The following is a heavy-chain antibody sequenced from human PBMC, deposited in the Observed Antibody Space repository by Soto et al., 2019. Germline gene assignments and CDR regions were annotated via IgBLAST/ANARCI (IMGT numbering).Heavy chain of an antibody. CDR1: GGSISSYY. CDR2: IYYSGST. J-gene: IGHJ6*03. Sequence: PSETLSLTCTVSGGSISSYYWNWIRQHPGKGLEWIGYIYYSGSTNYNPSLKSRVTMSVDTSKNQFSLRLSSVTAADTALYYCARRIAAAGSNYYMDVWGKGTTVTVSS. D-gene: IGHD6-13*01. CDR3: ARRIAAAGSNYYMDV. V-gene: IGHV4-59*01.